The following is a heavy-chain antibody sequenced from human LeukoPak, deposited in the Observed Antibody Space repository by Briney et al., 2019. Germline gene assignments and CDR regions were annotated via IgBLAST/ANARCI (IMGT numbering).Heavy chain of an antibody. V-gene: IGHV3-20*04. D-gene: IGHD3-10*01. CDR1: GFTFDDYG. J-gene: IGHJ4*02. CDR3: ARDPTEGFEGLLCPPDY. CDR2: INWNGGSI. Sequence: PGGSLRLSCAASGFTFDDYGMSWVRQGPGKGLEWVSGINWNGGSIGYADSVKGRFTISRDNAKNSLYLQMNSLRAEDTALYYCARDPTEGFEGLLCPPDYWGQGTLVTVSS.